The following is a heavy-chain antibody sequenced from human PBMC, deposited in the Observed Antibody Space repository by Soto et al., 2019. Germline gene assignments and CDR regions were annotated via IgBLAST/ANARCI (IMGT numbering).Heavy chain of an antibody. Sequence: LPCNVSGGSIIRCYGRWIRQHPGKGLEWIAFIYYRGRTPYNPSLKSRASLSIDPSKKQFCRSMTSVIAADTAVYYCARRELQGPIDYWGQGTLVTVYS. J-gene: IGHJ4*02. CDR3: ARRELQGPIDY. V-gene: IGHV4-59*08. CDR1: GGSIIRCY. CDR2: IYYRGRT. D-gene: IGHD1-26*01.